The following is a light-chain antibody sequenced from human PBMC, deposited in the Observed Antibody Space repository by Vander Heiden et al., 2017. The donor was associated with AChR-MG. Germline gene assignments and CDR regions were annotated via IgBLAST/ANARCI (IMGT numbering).Light chain of an antibody. CDR1: ETVHRSY. V-gene: IGKV3-20*01. CDR3: QHYGSSLWT. J-gene: IGKJ1*01. Sequence: EIVLTQSPGTLSLSPGERATLSCRAGETVHRSYLAWYQQKPGQAPRLLIYGASTRAAGIPVRFSGSGSGTDFTLTISRLEPEDFAVYYCQHYGSSLWTFGQGTKVQIK. CDR2: GAS.